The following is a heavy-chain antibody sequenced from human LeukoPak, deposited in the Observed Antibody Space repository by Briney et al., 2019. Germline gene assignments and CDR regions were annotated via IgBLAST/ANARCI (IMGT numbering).Heavy chain of an antibody. V-gene: IGHV3-21*01. J-gene: IGHJ6*04. CDR3: AELGITMIGGV. Sequence: GGSLRLSCAAPGLTFSRYSMNWVRQAPGKGLEWVSSISSGSSCIYYADSVKGRFTISRDNAKNSLYLQMNSLRAEDTAVYYCAELGITMIGGVWGKGTTVTISS. D-gene: IGHD3-10*02. CDR1: GLTFSRYS. CDR2: ISSGSSCI.